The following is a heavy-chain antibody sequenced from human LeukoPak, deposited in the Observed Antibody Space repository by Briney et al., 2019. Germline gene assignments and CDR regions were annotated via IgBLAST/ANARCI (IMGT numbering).Heavy chain of an antibody. CDR3: AGQDIVVVAASTRAFDI. J-gene: IGHJ3*02. V-gene: IGHV5-51*01. D-gene: IGHD2-15*01. CDR2: IYPGDSDT. CDR1: GYSFTSYW. Sequence: GESLKISCKGSGYSFTSYWIAWVRQMPGKGLEWMGIIYPGDSDTRYSPSFQGQVTISADKSISTAYLQWSSLMASDTAMYYCAGQDIVVVAASTRAFDIWGQGTMVTVSS.